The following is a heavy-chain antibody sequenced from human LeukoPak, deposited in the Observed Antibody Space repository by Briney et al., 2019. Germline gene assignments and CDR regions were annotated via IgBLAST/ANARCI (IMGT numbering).Heavy chain of an antibody. Sequence: GGSLRLSCAASGFTFSSYWMHWVRQAPGKGLVWVSRINSDGSSTSYADSVKGRFTISRDNAKNTLYMQMSSLRTEDTAVDYCARAVTKASRYYFDYWGQGTLVTVSS. CDR1: GFTFSSYW. CDR2: INSDGSST. D-gene: IGHD4-17*01. J-gene: IGHJ4*02. CDR3: ARAVTKASRYYFDY. V-gene: IGHV3-74*01.